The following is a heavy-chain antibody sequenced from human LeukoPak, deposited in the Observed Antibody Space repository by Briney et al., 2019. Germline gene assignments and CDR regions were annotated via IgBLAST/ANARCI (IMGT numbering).Heavy chain of an antibody. V-gene: IGHV3-7*01. CDR3: AREHYDFWSGYYGY. CDR2: IKQDGSEK. D-gene: IGHD3-3*01. Sequence: PGGSLRLSCAASGFTFSSYWMSWVRQAPGKGLEWVANIKQDGSEKYYVDSVKGRFTISRDNAKNSLYLQMKSLRAEDTAVYYCAREHYDFWSGYYGYWGQGTLVTVSS. CDR1: GFTFSSYW. J-gene: IGHJ4*02.